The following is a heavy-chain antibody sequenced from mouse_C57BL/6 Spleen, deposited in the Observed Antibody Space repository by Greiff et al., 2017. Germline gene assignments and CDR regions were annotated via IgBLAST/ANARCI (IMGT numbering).Heavy chain of an antibody. CDR1: GYTFTSYW. J-gene: IGHJ1*03. V-gene: IGHV1-69*01. D-gene: IGHD1-1*01. CDR3: AKSSYYGSSYGGYFDV. Sequence: VQLQQPGAELVMPGASVKLSCKASGYTFTSYWMHWVKQRPGQGLEWIGEIDPSDSYTNYNQKFKGKSTLTVDKSSSTAYMQLSSLTSEDSAVYYCAKSSYYGSSYGGYFDVWGTGTTLTVSS. CDR2: IDPSDSYT.